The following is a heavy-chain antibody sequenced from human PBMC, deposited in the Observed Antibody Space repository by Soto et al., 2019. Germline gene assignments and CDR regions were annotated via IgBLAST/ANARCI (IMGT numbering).Heavy chain of an antibody. Sequence: SVKVSCKASGGTFSSYAISWVRQAPGQGLEWMGGIIPIFGTANYAQKFQGRVTITADESTSTAYMELSSLRSEDTAVYYCARVDGSGSYYNDYWGQGTLVTVSS. CDR1: GGTFSSYA. CDR2: IIPIFGTA. D-gene: IGHD3-10*01. J-gene: IGHJ4*02. CDR3: ARVDGSGSYYNDY. V-gene: IGHV1-69*13.